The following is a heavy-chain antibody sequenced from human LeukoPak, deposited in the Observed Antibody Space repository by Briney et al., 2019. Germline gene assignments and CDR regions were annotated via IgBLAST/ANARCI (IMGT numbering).Heavy chain of an antibody. D-gene: IGHD4-11*01. J-gene: IGHJ2*01. Sequence: GGSLRLSCAASGFTFSNYAMSWVRQPPGQGLEWVSAISGSGGSTYNADSVKGRFTISRDNSKNTLYLQMSSLRAEDTAVYYCARDTGPSWYFDLWGRGTPVTVSS. CDR2: ISGSGGST. V-gene: IGHV3-23*01. CDR3: ARDTGPSWYFDL. CDR1: GFTFSNYA.